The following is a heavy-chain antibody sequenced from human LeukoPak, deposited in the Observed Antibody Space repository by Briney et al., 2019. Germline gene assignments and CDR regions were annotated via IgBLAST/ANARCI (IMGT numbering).Heavy chain of an antibody. D-gene: IGHD3-22*01. Sequence: GGSLRLSCAASGFTVSSNYMNWVRQAPGKGLEWVAFIRYDGGNVYYADSVKGRFTISRDNAKNSLYLQMNSLRAEDTAVYYCARDTYYDSSGYYNLDYWGQGTLVTVSS. CDR3: ARDTYYDSSGYYNLDY. CDR2: IRYDGGNV. J-gene: IGHJ4*02. CDR1: GFTVSSNY. V-gene: IGHV3-30*02.